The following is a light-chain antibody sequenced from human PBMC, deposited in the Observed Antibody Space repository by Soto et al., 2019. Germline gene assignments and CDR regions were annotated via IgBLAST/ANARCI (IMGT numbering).Light chain of an antibody. CDR1: QSISSW. J-gene: IGKJ4*01. Sequence: IQMTQSPSTLSSSLVDRVTITCRASQSISSWLAWYQQKPGKAPKLLIYDASSLESGVPSRFSGSGSGTEFTLTISSLQPDDFATYYCQQYNSYRLTFGGGTKVDIK. CDR2: DAS. CDR3: QQYNSYRLT. V-gene: IGKV1-5*01.